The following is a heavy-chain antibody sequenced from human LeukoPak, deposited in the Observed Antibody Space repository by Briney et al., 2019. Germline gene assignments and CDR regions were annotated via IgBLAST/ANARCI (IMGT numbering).Heavy chain of an antibody. V-gene: IGHV3-33*01. CDR3: ARDLRIHPAGMGY. Sequence: PGGSLRLSCAASGFTFSSYGMHWVRQAPGKGLEWVAVIWYDGSNKYYADSVKGRFTISRDNSKNTLYLQMNSLRAEDTAVYYCARDLRIHPAGMGYWGQGTLVTVSS. J-gene: IGHJ4*02. CDR2: IWYDGSNK. CDR1: GFTFSSYG. D-gene: IGHD1-14*01.